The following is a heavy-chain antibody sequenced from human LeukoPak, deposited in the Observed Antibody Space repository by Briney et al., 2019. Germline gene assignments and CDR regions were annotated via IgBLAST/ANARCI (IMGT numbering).Heavy chain of an antibody. Sequence: GGSLRLSCAASGFTFSSYSMNWVRQAPGKGLEWVSYISSSSSTIYYADSVKGRFTISRDNAKNSLYLQMNSLRAEDTAVYYCARVYGSGSYLVDYWGQGTLVTVSS. CDR1: GFTFSSYS. CDR2: ISSSSSTI. J-gene: IGHJ4*02. D-gene: IGHD3-10*01. V-gene: IGHV3-48*04. CDR3: ARVYGSGSYLVDY.